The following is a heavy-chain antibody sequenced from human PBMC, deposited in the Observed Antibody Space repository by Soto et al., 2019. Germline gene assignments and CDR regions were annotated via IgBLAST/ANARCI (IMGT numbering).Heavy chain of an antibody. D-gene: IGHD6-13*01. Sequence: ASVKVSCKASGGTFSSYAISWVRQAPGQGLEWMGGIIPILGIANYAQKFQGRVTITADKSTSTAYMELSSLRSEDTAVYYCARGLEAASSSWYFDYWGQGTLVTVSS. CDR3: ARGLEAASSSWYFDY. CDR2: IIPILGIA. J-gene: IGHJ4*02. CDR1: GGTFSSYA. V-gene: IGHV1-69*10.